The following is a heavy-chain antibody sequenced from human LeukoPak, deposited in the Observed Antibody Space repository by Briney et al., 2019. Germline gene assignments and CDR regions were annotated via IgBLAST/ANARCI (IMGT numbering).Heavy chain of an antibody. CDR2: IKQDESEK. V-gene: IGHV3-7*01. CDR1: GFTLNNYW. J-gene: IGHJ4*02. Sequence: GGSLRLSCAASGFTLNNYWMTWVRQAPGEGLEWVANIKQDESEKYYVDSVKGRFTISRDNAKNSLYLQMNSLRAEDTSVSYCARDQIYYDSSQYFDYWGQGTLVTVSS. D-gene: IGHD3-22*01. CDR3: ARDQIYYDSSQYFDY.